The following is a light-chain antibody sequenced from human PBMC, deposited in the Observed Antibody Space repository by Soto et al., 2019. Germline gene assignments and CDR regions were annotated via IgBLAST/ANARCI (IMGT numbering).Light chain of an antibody. Sequence: QSALAQPASVSGSPGQSIAISGTGTSSDVGSHNLVSWYQQYPGKAPKLIIFEASKRPSGVSNRFSGSKSGNTASLTISGLQAEDEADYYCCSNAAGSTYVFGTGTKVTVL. CDR2: EAS. J-gene: IGLJ1*01. V-gene: IGLV2-23*01. CDR3: CSNAAGSTYV. CDR1: SSDVGSHNL.